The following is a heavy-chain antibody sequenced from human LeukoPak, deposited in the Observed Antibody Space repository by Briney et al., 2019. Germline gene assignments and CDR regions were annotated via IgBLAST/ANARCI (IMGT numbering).Heavy chain of an antibody. V-gene: IGHV3-74*01. CDR2: IRTNKSST. CDR3: ARNPLVGATPYYFDY. CDR1: GFTFSVYW. J-gene: IGHJ4*02. Sequence: GGSLRLSCAASGFTFSVYWMHWVRHAPGKGLGWVSRIRTNKSSTSYADSVKGRLTTSKDNANITLYLQMNRLRAEDTAVYYCARNPLVGATPYYFDYWGQGTLVTVSS. D-gene: IGHD1-26*01.